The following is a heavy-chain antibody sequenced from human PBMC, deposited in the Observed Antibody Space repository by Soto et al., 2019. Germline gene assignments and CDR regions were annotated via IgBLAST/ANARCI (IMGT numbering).Heavy chain of an antibody. CDR3: ARRLGGSYGFDY. D-gene: IGHD1-26*01. CDR2: ISSISYI. J-gene: IGHJ4*02. CDR1: GFTFSRYS. V-gene: IGHV3-21*01. Sequence: GGSLRLSCAASGFTFSRYSMNWVRQAPGKGLEWISSISSISYIYYADSVKGRFTISRDNAKNSLYLQMNSLRAEDTAVYYCARRLGGSYGFDYWGQGTLVTVSS.